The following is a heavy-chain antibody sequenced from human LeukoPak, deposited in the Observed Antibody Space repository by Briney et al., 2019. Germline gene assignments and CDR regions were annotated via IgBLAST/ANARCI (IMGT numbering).Heavy chain of an antibody. CDR2: NYHSGST. J-gene: IGHJ4*02. Sequence: PSQTLSLTCAVSGGSISSGGYSWSWIRQPPGKGLEWIGYNYHSGSTYYNPSLKSRVTISVDTSKNQFSLKLSSVTAADAAVYYCARFGEGDYYFDYWGQGTLVTVSS. V-gene: IGHV4-30-2*01. CDR3: ARFGEGDYYFDY. CDR1: GGSISSGGYS. D-gene: IGHD3-10*01.